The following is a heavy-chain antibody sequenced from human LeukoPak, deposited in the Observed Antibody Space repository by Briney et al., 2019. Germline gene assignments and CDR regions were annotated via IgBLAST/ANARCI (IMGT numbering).Heavy chain of an antibody. CDR2: ISWDGGST. Sequence: GGSLRLSCAASGFTFDDYTMHWVRQAPGKGLEWVSLISWDGGSTYYADSVKGRFTISRDNSKNSLYLQMNILRTEDTALYYCAKAAGYCRSTSCPTEFDYWGQGTLVTVSS. V-gene: IGHV3-43*01. CDR1: GFTFDDYT. D-gene: IGHD2-2*01. J-gene: IGHJ4*02. CDR3: AKAAGYCRSTSCPTEFDY.